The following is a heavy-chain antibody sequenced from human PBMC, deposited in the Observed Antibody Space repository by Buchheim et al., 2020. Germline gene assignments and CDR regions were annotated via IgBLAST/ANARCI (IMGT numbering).Heavy chain of an antibody. CDR2: IDPSDSYT. D-gene: IGHD3-3*01. CDR3: AVNLEFLLRDGDY. CDR1: GYSFTNYW. J-gene: IGHJ4*02. Sequence: EVQLVQSGAEVKKPGESLRISCKGSGYSFTNYWISWVRQMPGKGLEWMGRIDPSDSYTNYSPSFQGHVTISADKSISTASPQWSSLKASDTALYYCAVNLEFLLRDGDYWGQGTL. V-gene: IGHV5-10-1*03.